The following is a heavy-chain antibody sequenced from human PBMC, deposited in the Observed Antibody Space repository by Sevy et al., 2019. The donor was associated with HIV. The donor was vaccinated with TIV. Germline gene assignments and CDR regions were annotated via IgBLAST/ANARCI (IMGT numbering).Heavy chain of an antibody. V-gene: IGHV1-2*02. CDR2: INPNSGGT. J-gene: IGHJ6*02. Sequence: ASVKVSCKASGYTFTGYYMHWVRQAPGQGLEWMGWINPNSGGTNYAQKFQGRVTMTRDTSISIAYMELSRLRSDDTAVYYCARMDTARRYYYYGMDVWGQGTTVTVSS. D-gene: IGHD5-18*01. CDR3: ARMDTARRYYYYGMDV. CDR1: GYTFTGYY.